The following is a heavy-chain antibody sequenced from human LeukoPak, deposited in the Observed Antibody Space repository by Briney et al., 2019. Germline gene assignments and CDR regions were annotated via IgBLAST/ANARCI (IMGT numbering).Heavy chain of an antibody. CDR2: IYYSGST. J-gene: IGHJ5*02. CDR1: GGSISSGGYY. CDR3: ARVGYYDSGGYYNWFDP. V-gene: IGHV4-31*03. Sequence: SETLSLTCTVSGGSISSGGYYWSWIRQHPGKGLEWIGYIYYSGSTYYNPSLKSRVTISVDTSKNQFSLKLSSVTAADTAVYYCARVGYYDSGGYYNWFDPWGQGTLVTVSS. D-gene: IGHD3-22*01.